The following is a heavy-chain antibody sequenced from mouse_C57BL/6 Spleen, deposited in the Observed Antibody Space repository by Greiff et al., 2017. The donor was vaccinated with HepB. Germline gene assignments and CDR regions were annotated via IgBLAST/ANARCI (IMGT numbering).Heavy chain of an antibody. Sequence: DVMLVESGEGLVKPGGSLKLSCAASGFTFSSYAMSWVRQTPEKRLEWVAYISSGGDYIYYADTVKGRFTISRDNARNTLYLQMSSLKSEDTAMYYCTRDYYGSSYPYAMDYWGQGTSVTVSS. V-gene: IGHV5-9-1*02. J-gene: IGHJ4*01. CDR3: TRDYYGSSYPYAMDY. CDR2: ISSGGDYI. D-gene: IGHD1-1*01. CDR1: GFTFSSYA.